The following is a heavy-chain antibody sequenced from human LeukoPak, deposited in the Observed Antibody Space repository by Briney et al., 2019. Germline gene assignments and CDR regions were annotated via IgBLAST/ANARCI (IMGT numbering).Heavy chain of an antibody. CDR3: ARAVVGSAYDYFDY. V-gene: IGHV3-11*04. J-gene: IGHJ4*02. CDR2: ISNGGGYI. D-gene: IGHD5-12*01. Sequence: KPGGSLRLSCAASGFTFSDYYMNWVRQAPGKGLEWVSFISNGGGYIYYTDSVKGRFTISRDNAKNSLFLQMNSLRAEDTAVYFCARAVVGSAYDYFDYWGQGTLVTVSS. CDR1: GFTFSDYY.